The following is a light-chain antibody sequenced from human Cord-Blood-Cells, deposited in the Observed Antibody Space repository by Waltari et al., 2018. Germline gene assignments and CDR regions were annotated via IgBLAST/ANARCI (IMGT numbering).Light chain of an antibody. J-gene: IGKJ1*01. CDR1: QSVSSSY. CDR2: GAS. V-gene: IGKV3-20*01. CDR3: QKYNSAPWT. Sequence: QSPGTLSLSPGERATLSCRASQSVSSSYLAWYQQKPGQAPRLLIYGASSRATGIPDRFSGSGSGTDFTLTISSLQPEDVATYYCQKYNSAPWTFGQGTKVEIK.